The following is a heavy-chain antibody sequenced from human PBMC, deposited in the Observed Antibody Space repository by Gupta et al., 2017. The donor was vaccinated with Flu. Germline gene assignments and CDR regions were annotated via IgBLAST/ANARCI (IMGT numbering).Heavy chain of an antibody. CDR1: GFTFSSYS. Sequence: EVQLVESGGGLVKPGGSLRLSCAASGFTFSSYSMNWVRQAPGKGLEWVSSISSSSSYIYYADSVKGRFTISRDNAKNSLYLQMNSLRAEDTAVYYCARDAWDSSSSFNYYYGMDVWGQGTTVTVSS. J-gene: IGHJ6*02. V-gene: IGHV3-21*01. CDR2: ISSSSSYI. D-gene: IGHD6-6*01. CDR3: ARDAWDSSSSFNYYYGMDV.